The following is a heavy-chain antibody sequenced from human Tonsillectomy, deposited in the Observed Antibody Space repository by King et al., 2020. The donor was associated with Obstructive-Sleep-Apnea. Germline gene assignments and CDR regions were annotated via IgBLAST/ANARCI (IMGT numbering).Heavy chain of an antibody. CDR1: GYTFLDYG. D-gene: IGHD3-16*01. CDR3: ARGAYNVWRTYSHLEY. Sequence: VQLVQSGAEVMRPGASVKVSCKASGYTFLDYGITWVRQAPGQGLEWIGRISAYNGKTNSAKKFQGRLTMTTNVSTSTAYMELESLSSDDTAIYYCARGAYNVWRTYSHLEYWGQGTLVTVSS. J-gene: IGHJ4*02. V-gene: IGHV1-18*01. CDR2: ISAYNGKT.